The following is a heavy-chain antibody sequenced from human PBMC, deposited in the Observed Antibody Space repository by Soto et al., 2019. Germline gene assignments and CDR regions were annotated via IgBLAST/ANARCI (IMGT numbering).Heavy chain of an antibody. CDR2: ISSSSSTI. J-gene: IGHJ3*02. D-gene: IGHD4-17*01. CDR3: ARGPNYGDYSFDDAFDI. CDR1: GFTFSSYS. V-gene: IGHV3-48*01. Sequence: GGSLRLSCAASGFTFSSYSMNWVRQAPGKGLEWVSYISSSSSTIYYADSGQGRFTISRDNAKNSLYLQMNSLRAEDTAVYYCARGPNYGDYSFDDAFDIWGQGTMVTVSS.